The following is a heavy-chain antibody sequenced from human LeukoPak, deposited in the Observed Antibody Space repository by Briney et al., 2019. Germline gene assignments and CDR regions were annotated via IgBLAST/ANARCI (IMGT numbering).Heavy chain of an antibody. CDR3: ARGVVGATKVDY. Sequence: SETLSLTCTVSSGSIRTSYCSWIRQPPGKGLEWIGYIYYSGSTYYNPSLKSRVTISVDTSKNQFSLKLSSVTAADTAVYYCARGVVGATKVDYWDQGTLVTVSS. CDR1: SGSIRTSY. D-gene: IGHD1-26*01. J-gene: IGHJ4*02. V-gene: IGHV4-59*12. CDR2: IYYSGST.